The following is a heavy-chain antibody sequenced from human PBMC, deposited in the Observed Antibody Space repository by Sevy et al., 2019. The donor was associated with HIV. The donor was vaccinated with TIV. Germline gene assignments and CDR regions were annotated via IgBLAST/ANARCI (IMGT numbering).Heavy chain of an antibody. CDR1: GGSISTVDYY. Sequence: SETLSLTCTISGGSISTVDYYSTWIRQPAGKGLEWIGRISASGTSTYNPSLGSPFTRSVDTSKNQFSLKLTSVTAADTAMYYCVKEHFDWLLPSYYFDLWGRGTLVTVSS. CDR2: ISASGTS. V-gene: IGHV4-61*02. D-gene: IGHD3-9*01. CDR3: VKEHFDWLLPSYYFDL. J-gene: IGHJ2*01.